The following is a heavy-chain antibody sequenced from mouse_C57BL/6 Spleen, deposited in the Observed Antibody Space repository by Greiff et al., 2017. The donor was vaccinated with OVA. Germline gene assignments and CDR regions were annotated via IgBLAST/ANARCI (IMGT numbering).Heavy chain of an antibody. CDR1: GYTFTDYN. CDR2: INPNNGGT. D-gene: IGHD1-1*01. V-gene: IGHV1-18*01. J-gene: IGHJ1*03. CDR3: ARSGTVVATYYWYFDV. Sequence: VQLQQSGPELVKPGASVKIPCKASGYTFTDYNMDWVTQSHGKSLEWIGDINPNNGGTIYNQKFKGKATLTVDKSSSTAYMELRSLTSEDTAVYYCARSGTVVATYYWYFDVWGTGTTVTVSS.